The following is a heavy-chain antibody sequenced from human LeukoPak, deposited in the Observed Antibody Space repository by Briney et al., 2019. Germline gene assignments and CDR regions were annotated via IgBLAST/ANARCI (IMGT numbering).Heavy chain of an antibody. D-gene: IGHD3-22*01. J-gene: IGHJ3*02. CDR3: ARDPYYYDSSGYYINAFDI. Sequence: SETLSLTCTVSSGSINNTSHYWGWIRQPPGRGLEWIGSIYYSGSSYYNPSLKSRVTISVDTSKNQFSLKLSSVTAADTAVYYCARDPYYYDSSGYYINAFDIWGQGTMVTVSS. V-gene: IGHV4-39*07. CDR1: SGSINNTSHY. CDR2: IYYSGSS.